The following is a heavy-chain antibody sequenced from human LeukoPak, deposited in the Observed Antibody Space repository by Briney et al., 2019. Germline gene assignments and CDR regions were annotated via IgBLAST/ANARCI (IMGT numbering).Heavy chain of an antibody. CDR3: ARDPNYYYDSSGYFI. D-gene: IGHD3-22*01. CDR2: IYTSGST. CDR1: GGSISSGSYY. V-gene: IGHV4-61*02. Sequence: SSETLSLTVTVSGGSISSGSYYWSWIRQAAGKGLEWTGRIYTSGSTNYNPSLKSRVTISVDTSKNQFYLKLSSVTAADTAVYYCARDPNYYYDSSGYFIWGQGTLVTVSS. J-gene: IGHJ4*02.